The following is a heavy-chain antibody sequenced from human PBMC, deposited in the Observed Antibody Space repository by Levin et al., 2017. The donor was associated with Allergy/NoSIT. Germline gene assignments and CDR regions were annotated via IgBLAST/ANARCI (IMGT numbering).Heavy chain of an antibody. J-gene: IGHJ4*02. Sequence: SQTLSLTCTVSGGSISNYYWSWIRQPPGKGLEWIGYTYYSGSTNYNPSLKGRVTISVDTSKNQFSLDLTSVTAADTAVYHCASGSVYAGYSYGYFLDYWGQGTLVTVSS. CDR3: ASGSVYAGYSYGYFLDY. D-gene: IGHD5-18*01. CDR2: TYYSGST. CDR1: GGSISNYY. V-gene: IGHV4-59*01.